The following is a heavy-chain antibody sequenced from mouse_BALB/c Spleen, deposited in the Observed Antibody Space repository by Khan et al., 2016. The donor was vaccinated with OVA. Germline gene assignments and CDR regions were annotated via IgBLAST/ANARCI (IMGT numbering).Heavy chain of an antibody. D-gene: IGHD1-1*01. V-gene: IGHV1S135*01. CDR1: GYSFTTYY. CDR3: ARHGSSSWFAY. Sequence: VQLQQSGPELMKPGASVKISCKASGYSFTTYYIHWVKQSHGKSLEWIGYIDPFNDDTNYNQKFKGKATLTVDKSSSTAYMHLSSLTSEDSAFYYSARHGSSSWFAYWGQGTLVTVSA. J-gene: IGHJ3*01. CDR2: IDPFNDDT.